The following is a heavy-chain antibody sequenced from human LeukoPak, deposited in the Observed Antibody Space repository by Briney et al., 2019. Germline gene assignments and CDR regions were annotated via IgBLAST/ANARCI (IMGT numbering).Heavy chain of an antibody. D-gene: IGHD6-13*01. J-gene: IGHJ4*02. CDR2: IDPSSGGT. CDR3: ARVGYPRAAGVAAALDY. Sequence: GASVKVSCSASGYIFTADNMHWVRQAPGQGLEWMGWIDPSSGGTIYAQKFQGRVTMTRDTSISTAYMELSRLRSDDTAVYYCARVGYPRAAGVAAALDYWGQGTLVTVSS. V-gene: IGHV1-2*02. CDR1: GYIFTADN.